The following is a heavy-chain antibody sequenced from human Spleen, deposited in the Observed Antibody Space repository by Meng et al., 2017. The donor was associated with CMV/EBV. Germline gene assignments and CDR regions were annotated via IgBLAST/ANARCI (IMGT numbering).Heavy chain of an antibody. D-gene: IGHD3-22*01. J-gene: IGHJ4*02. CDR2: ISNSGSYI. CDR1: GFSFSSYS. V-gene: IGHV3-21*01. Sequence: GGSLRLSCAASGFSFSSYSMNWVRQAPGKGLEWVSSISNSGSYIYYADSVKGRFTISRDNSKNTLFLQMNNLRTEDTAMYYCAKHGDTSGYPIDYWGQGTLVTVSS. CDR3: AKHGDTSGYPIDY.